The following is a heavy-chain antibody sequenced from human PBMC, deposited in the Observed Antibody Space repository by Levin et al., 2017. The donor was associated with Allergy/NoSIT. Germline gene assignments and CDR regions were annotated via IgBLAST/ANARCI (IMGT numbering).Heavy chain of an antibody. D-gene: IGHD3-3*01. Sequence: SETLSLTCAVYGGSFSGYYWSWIRQPPGKGLEWIGEINHSGSTNYNPSLKSRVTISVDTSKNQFSLKLSSVTAADTAVYYCARIRVIRFLEWLGSTQNYYYYYYMDVWGKGTTVTVSS. CDR1: GGSFSGYY. CDR2: INHSGST. CDR3: ARIRVIRFLEWLGSTQNYYYYYYMDV. V-gene: IGHV4-34*01. J-gene: IGHJ6*03.